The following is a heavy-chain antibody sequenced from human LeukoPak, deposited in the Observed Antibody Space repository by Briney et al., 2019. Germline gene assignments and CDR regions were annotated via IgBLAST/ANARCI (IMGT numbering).Heavy chain of an antibody. CDR1: GYTFTSCG. V-gene: IGHV1-18*01. J-gene: IGHJ4*02. CDR2: ISAYNGNT. CDR3: ARDAPVRDYYDSSGYAY. Sequence: ASVKVSCKASGYTFTSCGISWVRQAPGQGLEWMGWISAYNGNTNYAQKLQGRVTMTTDTSTSTAYMELRSLRSDDTAVHYCARDAPVRDYYDSSGYAYWGQGTLVTVSS. D-gene: IGHD3-22*01.